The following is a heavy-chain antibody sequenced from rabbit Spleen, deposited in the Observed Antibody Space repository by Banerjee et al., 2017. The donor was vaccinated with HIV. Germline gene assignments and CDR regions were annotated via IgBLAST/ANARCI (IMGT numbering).Heavy chain of an antibody. CDR3: ATNYRL. V-gene: IGHV1S45*01. J-gene: IGHJ4*01. CDR1: GVDFSNNYW. Sequence: QQQLEESGGGLVQPEGSLTLTCKASGVDFSNNYWICWVRQAPGKGLEWSACIYTGDGSTYYASWVKGRFTISKTSSTTVTLQMTSLTAADTATYFCATNYRLWGPGTLVTVS. CDR2: IYTGDGST. D-gene: IGHD1-1*01.